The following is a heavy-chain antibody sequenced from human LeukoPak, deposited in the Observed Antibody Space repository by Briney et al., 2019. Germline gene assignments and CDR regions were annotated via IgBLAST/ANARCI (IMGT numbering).Heavy chain of an antibody. CDR1: GYTFTSYG. CDR2: ISAYNGNT. D-gene: IGHD4-17*01. V-gene: IGHV1-18*01. J-gene: IGHJ4*02. CDR3: ARDRHYGDYFDY. Sequence: ALVKVSCKASGYTFTSYGISWVRQAPGQGLEWMGWISAYNGNTNYAQKLQGRVTMTTDTSTSTAYMELRSLRSDDTAVYYCARDRHYGDYFDYWGQGTLVTVSS.